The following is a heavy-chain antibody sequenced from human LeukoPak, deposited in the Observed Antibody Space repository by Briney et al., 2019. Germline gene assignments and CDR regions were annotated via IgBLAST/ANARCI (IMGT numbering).Heavy chain of an antibody. D-gene: IGHD6-19*01. CDR2: IIPIFGTA. CDR1: GGTFSSYA. V-gene: IGHV1-69*06. J-gene: IGHJ6*03. CDR3: ARVPAVAGTFGYMDV. Sequence: SVKVSCKASGGTFSSYAISWVRQAPGQGLEWMGGIIPIFGTANYAQKFQGRVTITADKSTSTAYMELSSLRSEDTAVYYCARVPAVAGTFGYMDVWGKGTTVTVSS.